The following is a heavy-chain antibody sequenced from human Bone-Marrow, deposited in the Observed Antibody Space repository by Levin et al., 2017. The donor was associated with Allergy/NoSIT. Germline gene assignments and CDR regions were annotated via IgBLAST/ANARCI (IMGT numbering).Heavy chain of an antibody. V-gene: IGHV3-21*01. J-gene: IGHJ6*04. CDR1: GFTFSTYS. CDR3: ARETGRTTMFGEVDV. D-gene: IGHD3-3*01. Sequence: GGSLRLSCAASGFTFSTYSMNWVRQAPGKGLEWVSSIGISSSYIHYADSLKGRFTVSRDNAKNSLYLQMDRLRVEDTAVYYCARETGRTTMFGEVDVWGKGTTVTVSS. CDR2: IGISSSYI.